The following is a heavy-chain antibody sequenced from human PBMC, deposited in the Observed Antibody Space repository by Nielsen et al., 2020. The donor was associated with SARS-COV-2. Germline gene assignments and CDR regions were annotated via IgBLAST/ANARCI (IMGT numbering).Heavy chain of an antibody. Sequence: GGSLRLSCAASGFTFSSYWMSWVRQAPGKGLEWVANIKQDGSEKYYVDSVKGRFTISRDNAKNTLYLQMNSLRAEDTAVYYCAREGAAAVLSGMDVWGQGTTVTVSS. CDR1: GFTFSSYW. CDR2: IKQDGSEK. D-gene: IGHD6-13*01. V-gene: IGHV3-7*01. J-gene: IGHJ6*02. CDR3: AREGAAAVLSGMDV.